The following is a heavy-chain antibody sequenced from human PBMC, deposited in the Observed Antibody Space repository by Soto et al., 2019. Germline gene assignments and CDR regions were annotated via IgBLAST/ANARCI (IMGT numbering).Heavy chain of an antibody. V-gene: IGHV4-30-4*01. CDR1: GGSISSDDYY. Sequence: SETLSLTCTVSGGSISSDDYYWSWIRQTPGRGLEWIGFIFYSGNTFHNPSLNTRASISVDTSKNQFSLKLTSVTATDTAVYYCAHSLRSFYYFGLDVWGQGTTVTVSS. J-gene: IGHJ6*02. CDR2: IFYSGNT. CDR3: AHSLRSFYYFGLDV. D-gene: IGHD3-10*01.